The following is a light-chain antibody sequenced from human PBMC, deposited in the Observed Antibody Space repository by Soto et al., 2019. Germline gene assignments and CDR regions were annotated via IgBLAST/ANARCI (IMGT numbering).Light chain of an antibody. CDR3: QQYSMAPLT. Sequence: EIVLTHSPGTLSLSPGERATLSCRASLTISDNYLAWYQQKAGQAPRLVIYGASSRATGIPDRFSASGSGTDFTLTISRLEPEDCAVYYCQQYSMAPLTFGQGTKVDIK. CDR1: LTISDNY. CDR2: GAS. J-gene: IGKJ1*01. V-gene: IGKV3-20*01.